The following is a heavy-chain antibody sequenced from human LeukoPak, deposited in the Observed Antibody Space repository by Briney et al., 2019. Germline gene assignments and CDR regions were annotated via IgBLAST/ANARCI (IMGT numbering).Heavy chain of an antibody. V-gene: IGHV4-4*07. D-gene: IGHD2-15*01. CDR1: GGSISSYY. CDR2: IYTSGRT. J-gene: IGHJ4*02. Sequence: PSETLSLTCTVSGGSISSYYWSWIRQPAGKGLEWIGRIYTSGRTGYNPSLKSRVTMSVDTSKNQFSLKLSSVTAADTAVYYCARVDLRAAYFDYWGQGTLVTVSS. CDR3: ARVDLRAAYFDY.